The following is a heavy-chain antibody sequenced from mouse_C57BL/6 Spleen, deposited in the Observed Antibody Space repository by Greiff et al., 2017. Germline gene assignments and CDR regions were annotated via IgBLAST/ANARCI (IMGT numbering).Heavy chain of an antibody. D-gene: IGHD2-3*01. CDR2: INPSSGYT. J-gene: IGHJ4*01. V-gene: IGHV1-7*01. CDR1: GYTFTSYW. Sequence: QVQLQQSGAELAKPGASVKLSCKASGYTFTSYWMDWVKQRPGQGLEWIGYINPSSGYTKYNQKFKDKATLTADKSSSTAYMQLSSLTYEDSSVYDYARDDPAMDYWGQGTSVTVSS. CDR3: ARDDPAMDY.